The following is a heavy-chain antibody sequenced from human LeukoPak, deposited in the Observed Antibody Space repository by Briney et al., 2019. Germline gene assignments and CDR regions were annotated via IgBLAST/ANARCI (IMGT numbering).Heavy chain of an antibody. D-gene: IGHD3-22*01. CDR1: GGSISSYY. J-gene: IGHJ3*01. CDR3: ARALSGYLEFDAFDV. CDR2: IYTSGST. V-gene: IGHV4-4*07. Sequence: PSETLSLTCTVSGGSISSYYWSWIRQPAGKGPEWIGRIYTSGSTNYNPSLKGRVTMSVDTSKNQFSLKLSSVTAADTAVYYCARALSGYLEFDAFDVWGQGTMVTVSS.